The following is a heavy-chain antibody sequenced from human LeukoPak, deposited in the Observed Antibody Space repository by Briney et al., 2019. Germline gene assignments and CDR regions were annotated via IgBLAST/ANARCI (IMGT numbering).Heavy chain of an antibody. V-gene: IGHV1-8*01. CDR2: MNPNSGNT. CDR1: GYTFTIYD. J-gene: IGHJ4*02. CDR3: ARGNHYYGSGSHRY. Sequence: ASVTVSFKASGYTFTIYDINWVRQATGQGLEWMGWMNPNSGNTGYAQKFQGRVTMTRNTSISTAYMELSSLRSEDTAVYYCARGNHYYGSGSHRYWGQGTLVTVSS. D-gene: IGHD3-10*01.